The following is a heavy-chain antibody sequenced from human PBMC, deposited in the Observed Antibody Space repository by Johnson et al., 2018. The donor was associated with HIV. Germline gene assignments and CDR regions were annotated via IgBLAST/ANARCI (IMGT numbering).Heavy chain of an antibody. D-gene: IGHD5-18*01. CDR3: ARAYTYGAFDI. J-gene: IGHJ3*02. V-gene: IGHV3-53*01. CDR1: GFTVSSNY. CDR2: IYSGGST. Sequence: VQLVESGGGLIQPGGSLRLSCVGSGFTVSSNYMSWVRQAPGKGLEWVSVIYSGGSTYYADSVKGRFTISRDNSKNTLYLQMNSLRAEDMAVYYCARAYTYGAFDIWGQGTMVTVSS.